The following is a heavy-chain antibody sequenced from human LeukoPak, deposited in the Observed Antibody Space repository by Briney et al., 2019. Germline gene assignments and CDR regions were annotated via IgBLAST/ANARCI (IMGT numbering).Heavy chain of an antibody. CDR1: GGSIRSSYYY. J-gene: IGHJ4*02. V-gene: IGHV3-53*01. D-gene: IGHD3-22*01. CDR3: ARAAYDSNGFTANHDS. Sequence: ETLSLTCTVSGGSIRSSYYYWGWIRQPPGKGLEWVSVLYSDGSTYYADSVKGRFTVSRDNSKNTLHLQMNNLRAEDTAVYYCARAAYDSNGFTANHDSWGQGTLVTVSS. CDR2: LYSDGST.